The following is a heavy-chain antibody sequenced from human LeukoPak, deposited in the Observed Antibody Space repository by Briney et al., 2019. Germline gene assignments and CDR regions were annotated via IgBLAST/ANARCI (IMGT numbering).Heavy chain of an antibody. Sequence: GGSLRLSCAASGFTFSSYAMSWVRQAPGKGLEWVSGISCSGGSTYYADSVKGRFTISRDNSKNTLYLQMNSLRAEDTAVYYCAKPKTYLDTFDIWGQGAMVTVSS. CDR1: GFTFSSYA. J-gene: IGHJ3*02. CDR2: ISCSGGST. CDR3: AKPKTYLDTFDI. V-gene: IGHV3-23*01.